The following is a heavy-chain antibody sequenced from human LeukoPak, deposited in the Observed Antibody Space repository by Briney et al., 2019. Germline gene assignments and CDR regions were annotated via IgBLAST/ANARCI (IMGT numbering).Heavy chain of an antibody. CDR1: GFTFSSYA. J-gene: IGHJ4*02. D-gene: IGHD5-18*01. CDR3: AKVRVRWGGLGDTAMVTKSNGDY. Sequence: GGSLRLSCAASGFTFSSYAMSWVRQAPGKGLEWVSAISGSGGSTYYADSVEGRFTISRDNSKNTLYLQMNSLRAEDTAVYYCAKVRVRWGGLGDTAMVTKSNGDYWGQGTLVTVSS. V-gene: IGHV3-23*01. CDR2: ISGSGGST.